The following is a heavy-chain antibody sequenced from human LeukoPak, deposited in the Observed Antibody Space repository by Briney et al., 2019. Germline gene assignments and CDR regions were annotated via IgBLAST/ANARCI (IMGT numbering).Heavy chain of an antibody. J-gene: IGHJ4*02. V-gene: IGHV4-34*01. CDR3: ARGLMVRGVIPFDY. CDR2: INHSGST. Sequence: PSETLSLTCAVYGGSFSGYYWSGIRQPPGKGLEWIGEINHSGSTNYNPSLKSRVTISVDTSKNQFSLKLSSVTAADTAVYYCARGLMVRGVIPFDYWGQGTLVTVSS. CDR1: GGSFSGYY. D-gene: IGHD3-10*01.